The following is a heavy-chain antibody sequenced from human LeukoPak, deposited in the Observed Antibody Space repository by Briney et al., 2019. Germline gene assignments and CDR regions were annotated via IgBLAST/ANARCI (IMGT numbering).Heavy chain of an antibody. CDR1: GGTFSSYA. Sequence: SVKVPCKASGGTFSSYAISWVRQAPGQGLEWMGGIIPIFGTANYAQKFQGRVTITADESTSTAYMELSSLRSEDTAVYYCARELRRELILDYWGQGTLVTVSS. V-gene: IGHV1-69*01. D-gene: IGHD1-26*01. CDR2: IIPIFGTA. CDR3: ARELRRELILDY. J-gene: IGHJ4*02.